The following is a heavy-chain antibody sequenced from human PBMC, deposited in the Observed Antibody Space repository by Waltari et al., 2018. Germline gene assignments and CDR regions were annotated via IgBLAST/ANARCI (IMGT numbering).Heavy chain of an antibody. V-gene: IGHV4-34*01. J-gene: IGHJ1*01. D-gene: IGHD2-15*01. CDR2: INHSVST. Sequence: QVQLQQWGAGLLKPSETLSLTCAVYGGSFSGYYWSWIRQPPGKGREWIGEINHSVSTNYHPSLKSQVTISVDTSKNQFSLKLSSVTAADTAVYYCARVLVVVAANTRSVGYFQHWGQGTLVTVSS. CDR3: ARVLVVVAANTRSVGYFQH. CDR1: GGSFSGYY.